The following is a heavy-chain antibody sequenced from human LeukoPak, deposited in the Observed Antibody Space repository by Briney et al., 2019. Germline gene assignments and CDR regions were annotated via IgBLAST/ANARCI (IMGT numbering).Heavy chain of an antibody. J-gene: IGHJ3*02. V-gene: IGHV3-23*01. CDR3: AKVLYGSGSSAPFDI. CDR1: GFTFSSFA. D-gene: IGHD3-10*01. CDR2: ISAGGGTT. Sequence: PGGSLRLSCAASGFTFSSFAMTWVRQAPGKGLEWVSAISAGGGTTYYADSVQVRFTISRVNSKNTLDLQMNSLRAEDTAGYYCAKVLYGSGSSAPFDIWGQGTMVTVSS.